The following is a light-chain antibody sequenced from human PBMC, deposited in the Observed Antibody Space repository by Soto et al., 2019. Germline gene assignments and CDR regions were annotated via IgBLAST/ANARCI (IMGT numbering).Light chain of an antibody. J-gene: IGKJ4*01. CDR2: KAS. V-gene: IGKV1-5*03. CDR1: QSLNGW. CDR3: QQYHSYPLT. Sequence: DIQMTQSPSTLSASVGDRVTISCRASQSLNGWLVWYQQKPGKVPNLLIYKASRLASGVPSRFSGSVSGTEFTLTISSLQPDDFATYYCQQYHSYPLTFGGGTKVEIK.